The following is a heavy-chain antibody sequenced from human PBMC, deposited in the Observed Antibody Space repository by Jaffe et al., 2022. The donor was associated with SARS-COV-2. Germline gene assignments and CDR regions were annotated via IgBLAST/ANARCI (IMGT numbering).Heavy chain of an antibody. Sequence: QVQLVQSGAEVKEPGSSVRVSCRASGGTFGTYFITWVRQAPGQGLEYMGGILPIFGSTNYAQRFQGRVAITADRFTSTAYMELSSLRSEDTAIYYCARGEQQTNWLYYFDAWGHGTLVTVSS. CDR2: ILPIFGST. CDR1: GGTFGTYF. V-gene: IGHV1-69*06. D-gene: IGHD6-13*01. CDR3: ARGEQQTNWLYYFDA. J-gene: IGHJ5*01.